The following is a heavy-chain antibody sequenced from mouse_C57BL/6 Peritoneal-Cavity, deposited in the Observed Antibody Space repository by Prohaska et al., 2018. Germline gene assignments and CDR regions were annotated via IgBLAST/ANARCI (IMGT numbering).Heavy chain of an antibody. Sequence: EVKLLQSGGGLVQPGGSLKLSCAASGIDFSRYWMSWVRRAPGKGLEWIGEINPDSSTINYAPSLKDKVIISRDNAKNTLYLQMSKVRSEDTALYYCARPRGNYAMDYWGQGTSVTVSS. V-gene: IGHV4-1*01. CDR3: ARPRGNYAMDY. J-gene: IGHJ4*01. CDR1: GIDFSRYW. CDR2: INPDSSTI.